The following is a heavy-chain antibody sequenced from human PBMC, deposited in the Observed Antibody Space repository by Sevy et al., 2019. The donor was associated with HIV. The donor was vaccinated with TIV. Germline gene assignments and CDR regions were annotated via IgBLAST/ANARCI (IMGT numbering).Heavy chain of an antibody. V-gene: IGHV3-7*03. CDR1: GFNFRNFW. J-gene: IGHJ5*02. D-gene: IGHD1-26*01. Sequence: GGSLRLSCVASGFNFRNFWMSWVRQAPGKGLECVADIKQDGSEAYYVDSVKGRFTISRDNTKNSLYLQMNSLRDEDTAMYFWVRDKEVGASILDAWGQGTPVTVSS. CDR2: IKQDGSEA. CDR3: VRDKEVGASILDA.